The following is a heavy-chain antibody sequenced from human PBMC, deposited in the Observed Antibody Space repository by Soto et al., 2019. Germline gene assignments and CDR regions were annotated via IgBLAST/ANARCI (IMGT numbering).Heavy chain of an antibody. CDR2: ASYSAST. D-gene: IGHD6-6*01. J-gene: IGHJ4*02. Sequence: LSLTCTVSGGSITSGRYYWGWVRQPPGKGLEWIGSASYSASTSYNPSLESRVIISLVTSKNQFSLILTSVTAADTAVYYCARLEYSRSSPPYSWGQGTLATVSS. CDR1: GGSITSGRYY. CDR3: ARLEYSRSSPPYS. V-gene: IGHV4-39*01.